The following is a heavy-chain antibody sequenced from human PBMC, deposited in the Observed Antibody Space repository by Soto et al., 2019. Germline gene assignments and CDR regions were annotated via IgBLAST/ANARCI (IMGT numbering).Heavy chain of an antibody. J-gene: IGHJ3*02. CDR3: ARLPRPSLWFGELLGNDAFDI. CDR2: IYYSGST. V-gene: IGHV4-61*08. CDR1: GGSISSGDYY. D-gene: IGHD3-10*01. Sequence: SESLSLTCTVSGGSISSGDYYWSWIRQPPGKGLEWIGYIYYSGSTNYNPSLKSRVTISVDTSKNQFSLKLSSVTAADTAVYYCARLPRPSLWFGELLGNDAFDIWGQGTMVTVSS.